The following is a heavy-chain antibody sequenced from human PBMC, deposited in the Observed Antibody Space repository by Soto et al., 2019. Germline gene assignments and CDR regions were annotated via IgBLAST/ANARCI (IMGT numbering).Heavy chain of an antibody. V-gene: IGHV3-23*01. CDR2: ISGSGGST. J-gene: IGHJ6*02. CDR1: GFTFSSYA. Sequence: GGSLRLSCAASGFTFSSYAMSWVRQAPGKGLEWVSAISGSGGSTYYADSVKGRFTISRDNSKNTLYLQMNSLRAEDTAVYYCAKDQEAWRGEDYYYYGMDVWGQGTTVTVSS. CDR3: AKDQEAWRGEDYYYYGMDV. D-gene: IGHD2-21*01.